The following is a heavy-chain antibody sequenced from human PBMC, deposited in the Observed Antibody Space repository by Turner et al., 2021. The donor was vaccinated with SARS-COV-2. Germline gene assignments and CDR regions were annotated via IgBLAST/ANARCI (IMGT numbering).Heavy chain of an antibody. V-gene: IGHV1-69*04. Sequence: QVQLVPSGAEVKKPGSSVKVSCKASGGTFSRYAIGWVRQAPGQGLEGMGRIIPILGTGKYAQKFQGRVTITADKSTGTAYMELRSLRSEDTAVYYCATLYQGIAAAGISWFDPWGQGTLVTVSS. CDR3: ATLYQGIAAAGISWFDP. D-gene: IGHD6-13*01. CDR2: IIPILGTG. J-gene: IGHJ5*02. CDR1: GGTFSRYA.